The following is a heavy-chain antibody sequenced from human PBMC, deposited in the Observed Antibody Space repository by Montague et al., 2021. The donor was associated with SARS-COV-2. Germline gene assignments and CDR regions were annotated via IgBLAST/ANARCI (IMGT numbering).Heavy chain of an antibody. Sequence: SETLSLTCTVAGDSINDYYWSWIRQPPGMGLEWIGYIFRRGATNYNPSLKSRVIISLDTSKSQFSLKLSSVTAADTAMYYCARSPDVSAYFYGVDVWGQGTLVTVSS. CDR3: ARSPDVSAYFYGVDV. J-gene: IGHJ4*03. D-gene: IGHD3-16*01. V-gene: IGHV4-59*01. CDR1: GDSINDYY. CDR2: IFRRGAT.